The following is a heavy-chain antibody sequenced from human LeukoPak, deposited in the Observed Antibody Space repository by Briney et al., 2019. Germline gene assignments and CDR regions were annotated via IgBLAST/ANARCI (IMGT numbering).Heavy chain of an antibody. D-gene: IGHD5-18*01. Sequence: GGSLRLSCAASGFTFSSYAMSWVRQAPGKGLEWVSAISGSGGSTYYAGSVKGRFTISRDNSKNTLYLQMNSLRAEDTAVYYCAKDLSGYSYGYYYGMDVWGQGTTVTVSS. V-gene: IGHV3-23*01. CDR1: GFTFSSYA. CDR2: ISGSGGST. CDR3: AKDLSGYSYGYYYGMDV. J-gene: IGHJ6*02.